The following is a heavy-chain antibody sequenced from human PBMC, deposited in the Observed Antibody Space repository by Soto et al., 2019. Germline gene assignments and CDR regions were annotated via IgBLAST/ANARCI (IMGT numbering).Heavy chain of an antibody. CDR1: GFIFSGYY. CDR2: ISGSGSHI. J-gene: IGHJ6*02. Sequence: PGGSLRLSCAASGFIFSGYYMTWIRQAPGKGLEWVSYISGSGSHIYYADSVKGRFTISRDNAKNSLYLQLNSLRVEDTAVYYCERARPDIVMGVGAPRGYYGLDVWGQGTTVTVSS. V-gene: IGHV3-11*01. CDR3: ERARPDIVMGVGAPRGYYGLDV. D-gene: IGHD2-15*01.